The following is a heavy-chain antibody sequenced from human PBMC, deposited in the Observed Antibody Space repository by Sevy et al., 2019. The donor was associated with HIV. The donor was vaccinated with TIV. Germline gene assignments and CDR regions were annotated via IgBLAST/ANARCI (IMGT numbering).Heavy chain of an antibody. CDR2: ITASGPST. CDR1: GFTFSTYA. J-gene: IGHJ4*02. D-gene: IGHD3-10*01. CDR3: AKAINSETRTGNFDY. V-gene: IGHV3-23*01. Sequence: GGSLRLSCAASGFTFSTYAMSWVRQAPGKGLEWVSAITASGPSTYYADSVKGRFTISRDNSKNTRYLEMNSLRAEDTAVYYCAKAINSETRTGNFDYWGQGSLVTVSS.